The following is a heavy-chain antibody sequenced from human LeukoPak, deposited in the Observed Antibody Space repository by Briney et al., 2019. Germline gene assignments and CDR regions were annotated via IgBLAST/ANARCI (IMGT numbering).Heavy chain of an antibody. CDR2: IKQDGSEK. CDR3: ARDPDSGLDAFDI. J-gene: IGHJ3*02. CDR1: GFTFSSYW. V-gene: IGHV3-7*01. Sequence: GGSLRLSCAASGFTFSSYWMSWVRQAPGKGLEWVASIKQDGSEKYYVDSVKGRFTISRDNAKNSLYLQMNSLRAEDTAVYYCARDPDSGLDAFDIWGQGTMVTVSS. D-gene: IGHD3-10*01.